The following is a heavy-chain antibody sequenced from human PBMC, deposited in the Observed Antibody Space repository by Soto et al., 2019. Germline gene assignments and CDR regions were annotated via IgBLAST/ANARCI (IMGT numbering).Heavy chain of an antibody. D-gene: IGHD6-6*01. J-gene: IGHJ5*02. V-gene: IGHV4-30-4*01. CDR1: GGSISSGDYY. CDR2: IYYSGST. Sequence: PSETLSLTCTVSGGSISSGDYYWSWIRQPPGKGLEWIGYIYYSGSTYYNPSLKSRVTISVDTSKNQFSLKLSSVTAADTAVYYCARSRASSSVYNWFDPWGQGTLVTSPQ. CDR3: ARSRASSSVYNWFDP.